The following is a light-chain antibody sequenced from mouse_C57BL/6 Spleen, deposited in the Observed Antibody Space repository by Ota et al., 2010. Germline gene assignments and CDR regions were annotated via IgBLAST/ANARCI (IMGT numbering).Light chain of an antibody. Sequence: VTMSCKSSQSLLNSRTRKNYLAWYQQKPGQSPKLLVYFASTRESGVPDRFIGSGSGTDFTLTITSVQAEDLADYFCQQHYSTPWTFGGGTKLEIK. CDR2: FAS. V-gene: IGKV8-24*01. J-gene: IGKJ1*01. CDR3: QQHYSTPWT. CDR1: QSLLNSRTRKNY.